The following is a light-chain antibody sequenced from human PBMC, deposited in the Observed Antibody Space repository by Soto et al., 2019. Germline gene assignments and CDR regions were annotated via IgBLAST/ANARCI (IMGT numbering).Light chain of an antibody. J-gene: IGKJ2*01. CDR2: DAS. CDR1: QSVSSY. V-gene: IGKV3-11*01. CDR3: QQRSNWPRYT. Sequence: EIVLTQSPATLSLSPGERATLSCRASQSVSSYLAWYQQKPGQAPRLLIYDASNRATGIPARFSGSGSGTDFTLTIRRLEPEDFAVYYCQQRSNWPRYTLGQGTKLEIK.